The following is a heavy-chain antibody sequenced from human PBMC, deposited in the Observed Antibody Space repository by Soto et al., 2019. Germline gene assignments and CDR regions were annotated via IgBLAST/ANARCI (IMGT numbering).Heavy chain of an antibody. V-gene: IGHV1-46*01. CDR1: GYTFTSYY. CDR3: ARDDKEYCSGGSCPYYFDY. Sequence: ASVKVSCKASGYTFTSYYMHLVRQAPGQGLEWMGIINPSDGDTSYAQKFQGRVTMTRDTSTTTAYMEVSSLRSDDTAVYYCARDDKEYCSGGSCPYYFDYWGQGTLVTVSS. CDR2: INPSDGDT. D-gene: IGHD2-15*01. J-gene: IGHJ4*02.